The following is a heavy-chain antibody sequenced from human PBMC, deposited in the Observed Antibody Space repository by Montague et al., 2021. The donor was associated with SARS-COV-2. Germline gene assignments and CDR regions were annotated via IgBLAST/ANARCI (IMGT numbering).Heavy chain of an antibody. CDR1: GFPFEDYG. CDR2: IYWNGGTT. D-gene: IGHD3-10*01. V-gene: IGHV3-20*04. CDR3: ARDAAYYNAMDV. J-gene: IGHJ6*03. Sequence: SLRLSCAASGFPFEDYGMTWVRQAPGKGLEWVSNIYWNGGTTTYGDSVKGRFTISRDNAKNSLYLQMNSLRAEDTALYYCARDAAYYNAMDVWGKGTTVTVSS.